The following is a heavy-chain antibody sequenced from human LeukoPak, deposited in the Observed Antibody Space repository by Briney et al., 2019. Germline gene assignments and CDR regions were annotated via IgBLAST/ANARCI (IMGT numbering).Heavy chain of an antibody. J-gene: IGHJ6*02. Sequence: SETLSLTCTVSGGSISSYYWSWIRQPAGKGLEWIGRIYTSGSTNYNPSLKSRVTMSVDTSKNQFSLKLGSVTAADTAVYYCARDSEVGYSGYYFYGMDVWGQGTTVTVSS. D-gene: IGHD5-12*01. CDR3: ARDSEVGYSGYYFYGMDV. V-gene: IGHV4-4*07. CDR2: IYTSGST. CDR1: GGSISSYY.